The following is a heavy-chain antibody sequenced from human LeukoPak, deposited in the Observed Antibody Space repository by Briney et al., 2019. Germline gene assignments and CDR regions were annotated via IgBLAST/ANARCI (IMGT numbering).Heavy chain of an antibody. D-gene: IGHD6-13*01. CDR3: ARVGYSSSWYPEEWLDP. CDR1: GGSISSYY. Sequence: SETLSLTCTVSGGSISSYYWSWIRQPPGKGLEWIGYIYYSGSTNYNPSLKSRVTISVDTSKNQFSLKLSSVTAADTAVYYCARVGYSSSWYPEEWLDPWGQGTLVTVSS. J-gene: IGHJ5*02. CDR2: IYYSGST. V-gene: IGHV4-59*08.